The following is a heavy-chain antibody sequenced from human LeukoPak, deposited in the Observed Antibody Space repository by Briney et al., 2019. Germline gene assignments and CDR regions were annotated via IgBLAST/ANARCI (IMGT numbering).Heavy chain of an antibody. J-gene: IGHJ6*03. CDR3: ARDGCGYCSSTSCYSVCYYYYMDV. CDR1: GFTFSSYW. D-gene: IGHD2-2*02. CDR2: IKQDGSEK. V-gene: IGHV3-7*01. Sequence: GGSLRLSCAASGFTFSSYWMSWVRQAPGKGLEWVANIKQDGSEKYYVDSVKGRFTISRDNAKNSLYLQMNSLRAEDTAVYYCARDGCGYCSSTSCYSVCYYYYMDVWGKGTTVTVSS.